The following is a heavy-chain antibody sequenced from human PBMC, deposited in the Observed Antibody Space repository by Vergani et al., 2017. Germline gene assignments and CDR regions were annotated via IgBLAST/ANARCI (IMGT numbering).Heavy chain of an antibody. CDR2: IIPVLGTA. J-gene: IGHJ2*01. CDR3: AQDGYYYDSSGYYEEWYFDL. D-gene: IGHD3-22*01. CDR1: GGTFSSYA. V-gene: IGHV1-69*01. Sequence: QVQLVQSGAEVKKPGSSVKVSCKASGGTFSSYAISWVRQAPGQGLEWMGGIIPVLGTANYAQKFQGRATITADESTSTAYMKLSSVRSEDTAVYYCAQDGYYYDSSGYYEEWYFDLWGRGTLVTVSS.